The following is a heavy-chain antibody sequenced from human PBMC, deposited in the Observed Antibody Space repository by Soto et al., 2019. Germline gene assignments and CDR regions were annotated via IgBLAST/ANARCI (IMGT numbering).Heavy chain of an antibody. CDR1: GYTFTSYY. J-gene: IGHJ4*02. Sequence: ASVKVSCKASGYTFTSYYIHWVRQAPGQGLEWMGWINPNSGGTKYAPKFQGGVTMTRDTSITTAYLELSRLRSGDTAVYYCAREPATAKPEGVDFWGQGTLVTVSS. CDR3: AREPATAKPEGVDF. CDR2: INPNSGGT. V-gene: IGHV1-2*02. D-gene: IGHD1-1*01.